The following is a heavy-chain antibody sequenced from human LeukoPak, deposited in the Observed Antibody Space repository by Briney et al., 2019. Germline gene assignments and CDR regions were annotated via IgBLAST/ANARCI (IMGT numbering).Heavy chain of an antibody. CDR2: ISAYNGNT. J-gene: IGHJ4*02. CDR1: GYTFTSCG. Sequence: GASVKVSCKASGYTFTSCGISWVRQAPGQGLEWMGWISAYNGNTNYAQKLQGRVTMTTDTSTSTAYMELRSLRSDDTAVYYCARDHYDSSGYYPKFDYWGQGTLVTVSS. D-gene: IGHD3-22*01. CDR3: ARDHYDSSGYYPKFDY. V-gene: IGHV1-18*01.